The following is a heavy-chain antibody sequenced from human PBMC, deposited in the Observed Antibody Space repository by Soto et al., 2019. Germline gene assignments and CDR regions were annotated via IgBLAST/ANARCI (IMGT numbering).Heavy chain of an antibody. CDR3: AREYCREDVCYGVDY. Sequence: ASVKVSCKTSGYTFTNFGISWVRQAPGQGLEWMGWISTSNGNTKSAQMLQGRVNMTTDTSKSKVYMELRSLMSGDKAMYYCAREYCREDVCYGVDYWGQGTLVTVSS. CDR2: ISTSNGNT. J-gene: IGHJ4*02. V-gene: IGHV1-18*01. CDR1: GYTFTNFG. D-gene: IGHD2-8*02.